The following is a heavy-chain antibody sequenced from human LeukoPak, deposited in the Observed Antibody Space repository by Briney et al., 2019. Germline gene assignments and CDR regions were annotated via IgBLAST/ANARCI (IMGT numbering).Heavy chain of an antibody. CDR3: ARVTVVVPAAHRGDAFDI. J-gene: IGHJ3*02. CDR2: ISSNGGST. Sequence: GGSLRLSCAASGFTFSSYAMHWVRQAPGKGLEYVSAISSNGGSTYYANSVKGRFTISRDNSKNTLYLQMGSLRAEDMAVYYCARVTVVVPAAHRGDAFDIWGQGTMVTVSS. CDR1: GFTFSSYA. V-gene: IGHV3-64*01. D-gene: IGHD2-2*01.